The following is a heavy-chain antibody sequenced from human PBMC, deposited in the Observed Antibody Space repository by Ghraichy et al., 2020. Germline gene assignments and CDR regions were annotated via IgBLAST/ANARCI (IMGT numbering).Heavy chain of an antibody. J-gene: IGHJ3*02. CDR3: ARDRGYYYDSSGYWHDAFDI. CDR1: GGTFSSYA. D-gene: IGHD3-22*01. Sequence: SVKVSCKASGGTFSSYAISWVRQAPGQGLEWMGGIIPIFGTANYAQKFQGRVTITADESTSTAYMELSSLRSEDTAVYYCARDRGYYYDSSGYWHDAFDIWGQGTMVTVSS. CDR2: IIPIFGTA. V-gene: IGHV1-69*13.